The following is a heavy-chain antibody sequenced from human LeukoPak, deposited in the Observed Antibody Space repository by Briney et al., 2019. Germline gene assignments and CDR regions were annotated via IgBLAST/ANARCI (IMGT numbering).Heavy chain of an antibody. D-gene: IGHD3-22*01. Sequence: PSETLSLTCSVSGGSISDGAYYWSWIRQHPGKGLEWIGYIYYSGSTYYNPSLKSRVTISVDTSKNQFSLKLSSVTAADTAVYYCARDSGYYDSSGYYPKAPWYFDLWGRGTLVTVSS. CDR3: ARDSGYYDSSGYYPKAPWYFDL. CDR1: GGSISDGAYY. V-gene: IGHV4-31*03. J-gene: IGHJ2*01. CDR2: IYYSGST.